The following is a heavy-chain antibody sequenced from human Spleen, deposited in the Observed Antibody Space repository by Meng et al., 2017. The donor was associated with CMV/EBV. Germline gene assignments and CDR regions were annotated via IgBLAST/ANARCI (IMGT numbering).Heavy chain of an antibody. CDR2: IFPGDSDA. V-gene: IGHV5-51*01. Sequence: KVSCQGSGNKFLASWIGWVRQMPGKGLEWMGIIFPGDSDARYGPSFQGQVTISVDKSVRAAYLQWSSLKASDTAIYYCARPNTLGYSSNYGLDVWGQGTTVTVSS. D-gene: IGHD5-18*01. CDR3: ARPNTLGYSSNYGLDV. J-gene: IGHJ6*02. CDR1: GNKFLASW.